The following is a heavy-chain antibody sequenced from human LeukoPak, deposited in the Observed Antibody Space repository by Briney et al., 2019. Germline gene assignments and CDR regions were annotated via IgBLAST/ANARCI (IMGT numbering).Heavy chain of an antibody. J-gene: IGHJ6*03. CDR3: ARAPGIAEPDGYFMDV. CDR2: INANTGNP. Sequence: ASVKVSCKASGYTFTSYAMNWVRQAPGQGLEWMGWINANTGNPTYAQAFTGRFVFSLDTSVSTAYLEISSLQAEDTAVYYCARAPGIAEPDGYFMDVWGKGTTVTVSS. V-gene: IGHV7-4-1*02. D-gene: IGHD6-13*01. CDR1: GYTFTSYA.